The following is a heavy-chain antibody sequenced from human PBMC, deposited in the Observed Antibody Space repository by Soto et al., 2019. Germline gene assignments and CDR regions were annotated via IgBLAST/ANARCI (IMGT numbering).Heavy chain of an antibody. CDR2: ISGSGGST. Sequence: EVQLLESGGGLVQPGGSLRLSCVGSGFTFTSYAMSWVRQAPGKGLEWVSSISGSGGSTYYADSVKGRFTISRDNSKNTLHLQMNSLRAEDTAVYYCAKRYCSSTICPPWDNWCQGTLVTVSS. CDR1: GFTFTSYA. D-gene: IGHD2-2*01. J-gene: IGHJ4*02. V-gene: IGHV3-23*01. CDR3: AKRYCSSTICPPWDN.